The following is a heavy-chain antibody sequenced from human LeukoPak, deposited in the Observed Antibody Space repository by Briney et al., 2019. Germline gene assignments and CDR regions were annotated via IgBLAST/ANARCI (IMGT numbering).Heavy chain of an antibody. J-gene: IGHJ4*02. Sequence: SETLSLTCIVSGDSISIYYWSWIRQPPGKGLEWIGYISYSGSTNYNPSLKSRVTISVYTSKKQFCLNLTSVTAADTAMYYCARWSLHSSGWYFDYWGQGTLVTVSS. CDR1: GDSISIYY. D-gene: IGHD6-19*01. V-gene: IGHV4-59*01. CDR3: ARWSLHSSGWYFDY. CDR2: ISYSGST.